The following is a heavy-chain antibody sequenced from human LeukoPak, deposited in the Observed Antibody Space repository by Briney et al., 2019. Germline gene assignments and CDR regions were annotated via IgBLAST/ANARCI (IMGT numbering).Heavy chain of an antibody. CDR3: ARGGDSSGYLVY. CDR2: ISAYNGNT. CDR1: GGTFSSYT. D-gene: IGHD3-22*01. J-gene: IGHJ4*02. V-gene: IGHV1-18*01. Sequence: AASVKVSCKASGGTFSSYTISWVRQAPGQGLEWMGWISAYNGNTNYAQTLQGRVTMTTDTSTSTAYMELRSLRSDDTAVYYCARGGDSSGYLVYWGQGTLVTVSS.